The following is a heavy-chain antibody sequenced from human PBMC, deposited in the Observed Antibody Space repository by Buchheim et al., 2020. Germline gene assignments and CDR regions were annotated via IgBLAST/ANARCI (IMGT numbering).Heavy chain of an antibody. CDR1: GGSISSYY. CDR2: IYYSGST. V-gene: IGHV4-59*01. CDR3: TRDGPDTQEAYYYDSSGYYYGYFDL. Sequence: QVQLQESGPGLVKPSETLSLTCTVSGGSISSYYWSWIRQPPGKGLEWIGYIYYSGSTNYNPSLKSRVTISVDTSKNQFSLKLSSVTAADTALYYCTRDGPDTQEAYYYDSSGYYYGYFDLWGRGTL. J-gene: IGHJ2*01. D-gene: IGHD3-22*01.